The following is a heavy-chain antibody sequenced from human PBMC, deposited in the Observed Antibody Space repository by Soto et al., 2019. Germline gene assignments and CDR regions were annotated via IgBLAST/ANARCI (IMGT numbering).Heavy chain of an antibody. J-gene: IGHJ3*02. V-gene: IGHV3-23*01. CDR2: ISGSGGST. D-gene: IGHD2-2*02. CDR3: AKGHQPLLYPIDNAFDI. CDR1: GFTFSSYA. Sequence: PGGSLRLSCAASGFTFSSYAMSWVRQAPGKGLEWVSAISGSGGSTYYADSVKGRFTISRDNSKNTLYLQMNSLRAEDTAVYYCAKGHQPLLYPIDNAFDIWGQGTMVTVSS.